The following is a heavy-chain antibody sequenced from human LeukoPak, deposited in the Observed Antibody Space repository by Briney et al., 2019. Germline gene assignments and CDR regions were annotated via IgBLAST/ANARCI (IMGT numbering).Heavy chain of an antibody. Sequence: PGGSLRLSCAASGFTFSSYSMNWVRQAPGKGLEWVSSTSSSSYIYYADSVKGRFTISRDNAKNSLYLQMNSLRAEDTAVYYCAKIGAFDIWGQGTMVTVSS. CDR3: AKIGAFDI. J-gene: IGHJ3*02. CDR1: GFTFSSYS. CDR2: TSSSSYI. D-gene: IGHD2-21*01. V-gene: IGHV3-21*01.